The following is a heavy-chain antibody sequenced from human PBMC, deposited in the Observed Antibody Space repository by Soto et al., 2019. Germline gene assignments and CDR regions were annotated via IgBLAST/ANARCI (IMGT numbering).Heavy chain of an antibody. CDR3: AKTRLYDNNDYHRDGFDV. D-gene: IGHD5-12*01. J-gene: IGHJ3*01. CDR1: GFSFGNYA. V-gene: IGHV3-23*01. Sequence: EVQLLESGGGLVQPGGSLRLSCAASGFSFGNYAMSWVRQAPGKGLEWLSGISGSAGTIYYADSAKGRFIISRDNSHNTLHLQMSSLRAEDTAVYYCAKTRLYDNNDYHRDGFDVWGPGTAVTVS. CDR2: ISGSAGTI.